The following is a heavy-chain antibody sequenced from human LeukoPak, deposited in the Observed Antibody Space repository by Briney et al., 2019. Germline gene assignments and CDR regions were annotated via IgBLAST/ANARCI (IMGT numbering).Heavy chain of an antibody. CDR2: IYYSGST. J-gene: IGHJ4*02. CDR1: GGSISSYY. V-gene: IGHV4-59*08. D-gene: IGHD3-10*01. CDR3: ARSYHGSGSYYSFDY. Sequence: KSSETLSLTCTVSGGSISSYYWSWIRQPPGKGLEWIGYIYYSGSTNYNPSLKSRVTISVDTSKNQFSLKLSSVTAADTAVYYCARSYHGSGSYYSFDYWGQGTLVTVSS.